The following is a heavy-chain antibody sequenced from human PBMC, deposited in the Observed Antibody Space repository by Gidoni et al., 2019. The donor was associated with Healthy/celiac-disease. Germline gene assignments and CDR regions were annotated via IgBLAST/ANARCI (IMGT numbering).Heavy chain of an antibody. Sequence: QVQLQESGPGLVKPSETLSLTCTVSGGSISSYYWSWIRQPAGKGLEWIGHIYTSGSTNYNPSLKSRVTMSVDTSKNQFSLKLSSVTAADTAVYYCASTDFWSGYDAFDIWGQGTMVTVSS. J-gene: IGHJ3*02. CDR2: IYTSGST. CDR3: ASTDFWSGYDAFDI. V-gene: IGHV4-4*07. CDR1: GGSISSYY. D-gene: IGHD3-3*01.